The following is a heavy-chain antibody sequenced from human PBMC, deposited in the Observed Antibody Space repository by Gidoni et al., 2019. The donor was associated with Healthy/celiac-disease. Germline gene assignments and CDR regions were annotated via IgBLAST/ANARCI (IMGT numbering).Heavy chain of an antibody. D-gene: IGHD2-8*01. CDR2: IDWDDDK. CDR3: ARMGLPEPKRVGCEYYFDY. V-gene: IGHV2-70*01. J-gene: IGHJ4*02. Sequence: QVTLRESGPALVKPTQTLTLTCTFSGFSLSTSGMCVSWIRQPPGKALEWLALIDWDDDKYYSTSLKTRLTISKDTSKNQVVLTMTNMDPVDTATYYCARMGLPEPKRVGCEYYFDYWGQGTLVTVSS. CDR1: GFSLSTSGMC.